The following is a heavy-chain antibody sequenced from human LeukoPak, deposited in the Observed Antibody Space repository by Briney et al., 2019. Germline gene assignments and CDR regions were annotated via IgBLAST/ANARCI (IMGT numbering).Heavy chain of an antibody. Sequence: PGRSLRLSCAASGFTFSSYGMHWVRQAPGKGLEWVAVISYDGSNKYYADSVKGRFTIPRDNSKNTLYLQMNSLRAEDTAVYYCAKDSTIRYCSGGSCYLDYWGQGTLVTVSS. D-gene: IGHD2-15*01. CDR3: AKDSTIRYCSGGSCYLDY. CDR1: GFTFSSYG. CDR2: ISYDGSNK. J-gene: IGHJ4*02. V-gene: IGHV3-30*18.